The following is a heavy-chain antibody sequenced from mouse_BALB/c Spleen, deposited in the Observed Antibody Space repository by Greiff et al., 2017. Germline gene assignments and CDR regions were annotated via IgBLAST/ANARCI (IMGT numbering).Heavy chain of an antibody. D-gene: IGHD1-1*01. V-gene: IGHV3-2*02. CDR2: ISYSGST. Sequence: DVQLQESGPGLVKPSQSLSLTCTVTGYSITSDYAWNWIRQFPGNKLEWMGYISYSGSTSYNPSLKSRISITRDTSKNQFFLQLNSVTTEDTATYYCARDYGSSYDLAWFAYWAKGLWSLSLQ. J-gene: IGHJ3*01. CDR3: ARDYGSSYDLAWFAY. CDR1: GYSITSDYA.